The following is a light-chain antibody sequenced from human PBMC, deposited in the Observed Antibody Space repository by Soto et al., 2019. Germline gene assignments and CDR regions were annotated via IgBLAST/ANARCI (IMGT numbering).Light chain of an antibody. Sequence: VLTQSPATLSLSPGERATLSCRASQSVSSYLAWYQQKPGQAPRLLIYDASNRATGIPARFSGSGSGTDFTLTISSLEPEDFAVYDCHHRSKWPYTFGQGTKLEIK. J-gene: IGKJ2*01. V-gene: IGKV3-11*01. CDR3: HHRSKWPYT. CDR1: QSVSSY. CDR2: DAS.